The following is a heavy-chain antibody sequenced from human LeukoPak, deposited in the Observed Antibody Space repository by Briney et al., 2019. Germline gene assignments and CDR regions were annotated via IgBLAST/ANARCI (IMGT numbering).Heavy chain of an antibody. J-gene: IGHJ3*02. CDR1: GYTFTSYA. V-gene: IGHV1-3*01. CDR2: INAGNGNT. Sequence: ASVKVYCKASGYTFTSYAMHWVRQAPGQRLEWMGWINAGNGNTKYSQKFQGRVTITRDTSASTAYMELSSLRSEDTAVYYCARHVYYYDSSGYHDAFDIWGQGTMVTVSS. D-gene: IGHD3-22*01. CDR3: ARHVYYYDSSGYHDAFDI.